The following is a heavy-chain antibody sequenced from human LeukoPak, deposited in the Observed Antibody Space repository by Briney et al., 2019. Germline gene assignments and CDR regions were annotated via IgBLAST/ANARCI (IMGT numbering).Heavy chain of an antibody. CDR3: VPRKEWSCYMDV. D-gene: IGHD3-3*01. CDR2: ISTSGGII. J-gene: IGHJ6*03. Sequence: GRSLRLSCTTSGFTFSAYAIHWVRQAPGKGLEWVSYISTSGGIIHYADSVKGRFTISRDNAKNSLYLQMNSLRAEDTAVYYCVPRKEWSCYMDVWGKGTTVTVSS. V-gene: IGHV3-48*03. CDR1: GFTFSAYA.